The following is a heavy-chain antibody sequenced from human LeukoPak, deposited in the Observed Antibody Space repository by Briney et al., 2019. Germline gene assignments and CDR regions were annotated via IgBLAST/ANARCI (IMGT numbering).Heavy chain of an antibody. V-gene: IGHV3-53*01. D-gene: IGHD4/OR15-4a*01. Sequence: PGGSLRLSCTVSGFTVSSNSMSWVRQAPGKGLEWVSFIYSDNTHYPDSVKGRFTISRDNSKNTLYLQMTSLRAEDTAVYYCARRAGAYSHPYDYWGQGTLVTVSS. CDR2: IYSDNT. J-gene: IGHJ4*02. CDR1: GFTVSSNS. CDR3: ARRAGAYSHPYDY.